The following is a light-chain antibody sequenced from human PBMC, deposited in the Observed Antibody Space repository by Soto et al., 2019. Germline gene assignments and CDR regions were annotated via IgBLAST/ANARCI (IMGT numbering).Light chain of an antibody. V-gene: IGLV2-14*01. CDR2: EVS. Sequence: QSALTQPASVSGSPGQSITISCTGTSSDVGGHNYVSWYQQHPGKAPKLMIYEVSNRPSGVSNRFSGSKSGNTASLTISGLQVEDEADYYCSSYTSSSTLDVFGTGTKLTVL. J-gene: IGLJ1*01. CDR1: SSDVGGHNY. CDR3: SSYTSSSTLDV.